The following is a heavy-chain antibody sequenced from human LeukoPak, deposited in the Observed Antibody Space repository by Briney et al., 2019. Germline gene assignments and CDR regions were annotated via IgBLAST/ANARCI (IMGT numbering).Heavy chain of an antibody. Sequence: ASVKVSCKASGYSFTGFYIHWVRQAPGQGLEWMAWISPQSGATNYAQKFKGRTTTTRDMSITTAYMEVTTLRSDDTAVYYCARGGDDSGLYFAYWGQGTLVTVSS. CDR2: ISPQSGAT. CDR1: GYSFTGFY. J-gene: IGHJ4*02. V-gene: IGHV1-2*02. D-gene: IGHD3-22*01. CDR3: ARGGDDSGLYFAY.